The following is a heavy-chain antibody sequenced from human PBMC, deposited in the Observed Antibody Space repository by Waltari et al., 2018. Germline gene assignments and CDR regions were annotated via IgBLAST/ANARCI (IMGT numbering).Heavy chain of an antibody. CDR3: ARRSPNSSGPIGSFDL. CDR1: GGSISIYH. D-gene: IGHD3-22*01. Sequence: QVQLQESGPGLVKPSETLSLTCTVPGGSISIYHWDWIRQPPGKGLEWIGYIYYSGSTSYNPSLKSRVNISVDTSKNQFSLRLRSVTAADTAVYYCARRSPNSSGPIGSFDLWGRGTLVTVSS. V-gene: IGHV4-59*01. J-gene: IGHJ2*01. CDR2: IYYSGST.